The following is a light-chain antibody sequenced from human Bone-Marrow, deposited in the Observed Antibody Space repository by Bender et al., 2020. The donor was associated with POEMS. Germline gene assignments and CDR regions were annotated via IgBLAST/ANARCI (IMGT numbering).Light chain of an antibody. J-gene: IGLJ3*02. CDR2: EVT. V-gene: IGLV2-8*01. CDR1: SNDVGGYNY. Sequence: QSALTQPPSASGSPGQSVTISCTGTSNDVGGYNYVSWYQQHPGKAPKLMIYEVTKRPSGVPDRFSGSKSGNTASLTVSGLQAEDEADYLCCSYAGSRTWVFGGGTKLTVL. CDR3: CSYAGSRTWV.